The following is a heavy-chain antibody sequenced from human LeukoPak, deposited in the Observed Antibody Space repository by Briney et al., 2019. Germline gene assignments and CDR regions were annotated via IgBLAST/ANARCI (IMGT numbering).Heavy chain of an antibody. J-gene: IGHJ4*02. V-gene: IGHV3-23*01. CDR2: ISGSAGST. CDR1: GFTLTSYA. D-gene: IGHD3-3*02. Sequence: GGSLRLSCAASGFTLTSYAMSWVRQAPGKGLEWVSLISGSAGSTRYADSVMGRFTISRDIARNTLYLQMNSLRAEDTATYYCAKDGLESSEWSPPLNYWGQGTLVTVSS. CDR3: AKDGLESSEWSPPLNY.